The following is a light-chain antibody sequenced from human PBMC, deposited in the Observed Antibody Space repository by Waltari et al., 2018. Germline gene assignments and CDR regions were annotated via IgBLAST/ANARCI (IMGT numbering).Light chain of an antibody. CDR1: RRDVGGYDY. CDR2: DVT. Sequence: QSALTQPRSVSGSPGQSVPISCTGTRRDVGGYDYVSWYQHHPGKAPKLMICDVTKRPSGVPDRFSGSKSGNTASLTISGLQAEDEADYYCCSYAGSYTHVVFGGGTKLTVL. J-gene: IGLJ2*01. CDR3: CSYAGSYTHVV. V-gene: IGLV2-11*01.